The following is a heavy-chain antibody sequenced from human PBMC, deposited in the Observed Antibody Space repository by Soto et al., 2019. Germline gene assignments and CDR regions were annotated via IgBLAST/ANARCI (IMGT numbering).Heavy chain of an antibody. V-gene: IGHV5-51*01. J-gene: IGHJ6*02. D-gene: IGHD6-13*01. CDR3: ARAAAGLYYYYCMDV. CDR2: IYPGDSDT. CDR1: GYSFTNYW. Sequence: GESLKISCNGSGYSFTNYWIGWVREMRGKGLEWMGIIYPGDSDTRYSPSFQGQVTISADKSISTAYLQWSSLKASDTAMYYCARAAAGLYYYYCMDVWGQGTTVTVSS.